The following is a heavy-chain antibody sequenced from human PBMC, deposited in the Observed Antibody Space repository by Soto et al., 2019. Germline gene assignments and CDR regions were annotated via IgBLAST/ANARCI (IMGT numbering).Heavy chain of an antibody. CDR2: IIPIFGTA. Sequence: ASVKVSCKASGGTFSSYAISWVRQAPGQGLEWIGGIIPIFGTANYAQKFQGRVTITADESTSTAYMELSSLRSEDKAVYYCARSGNTYYYDSSGYYYLISPYDYWGQGTLVTVSS. CDR1: GGTFSSYA. D-gene: IGHD3-22*01. J-gene: IGHJ4*02. V-gene: IGHV1-69*13. CDR3: ARSGNTYYYDSSGYYYLISPYDY.